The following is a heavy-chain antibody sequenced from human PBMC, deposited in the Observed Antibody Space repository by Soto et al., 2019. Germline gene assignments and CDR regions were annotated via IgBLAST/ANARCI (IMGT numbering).Heavy chain of an antibody. CDR2: IYWDDDK. V-gene: IGHV2-5*02. J-gene: IGHJ4*02. D-gene: IGHD3-9*01. CDR1: GFSLSTSGVG. CDR3: AHSPVYDILTGYILTPFDY. Sequence: SGPTLVNPTQPLTLTCTFSGFSLSTSGVGVGWIRQPPGKALEWLALIYWDDDKRYSPSLKSRLTITKDTSKNQVVLTMTNIDPVDTATYYCAHSPVYDILTGYILTPFDYWGQGTLVTVSS.